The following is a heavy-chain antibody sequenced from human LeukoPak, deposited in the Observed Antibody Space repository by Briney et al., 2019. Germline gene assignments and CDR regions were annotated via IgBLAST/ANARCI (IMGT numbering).Heavy chain of an antibody. CDR1: GDSVSRFY. CDR3: ARANRDGFNTDFDH. Sequence: SETLSLTCSVSGDSVSRFYWSWIRQPPGKGPEWIGFVYHTGSTTYNPSLKSRVSILIDTSKNLFSLKLTSVTAADTAVYYCARANRDGFNTDFDHWGQGNLVTVSS. J-gene: IGHJ4*02. CDR2: VYHTGST. D-gene: IGHD5-24*01. V-gene: IGHV4-59*02.